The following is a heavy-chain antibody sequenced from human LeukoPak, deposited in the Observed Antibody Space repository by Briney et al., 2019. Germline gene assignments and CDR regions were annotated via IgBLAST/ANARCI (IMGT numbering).Heavy chain of an antibody. CDR2: IIPIFGTA. D-gene: IGHD2/OR15-2a*01. J-gene: IGHJ4*02. CDR1: GGTFSSYA. Sequence: SVKVSCKASGGTFSSYAISWVRQAPGQGLEWMGGIIPIFGTANYAQKFQGRVTITADESTSTAYMELSSLRSEGTAVYYCARGRTPSMRWAYYFDYWGQGTLVTVSS. CDR3: ARGRTPSMRWAYYFDY. V-gene: IGHV1-69*13.